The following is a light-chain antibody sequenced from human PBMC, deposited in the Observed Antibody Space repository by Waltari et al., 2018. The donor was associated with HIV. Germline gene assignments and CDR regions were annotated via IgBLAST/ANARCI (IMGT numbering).Light chain of an antibody. CDR1: QGISSA. J-gene: IGKJ5*01. V-gene: IGKV1-13*02. CDR2: DAS. CDR3: QQFNSYPT. Sequence: AIQLTQSPSSLSASVGDRVPITSRASQGISSALAWYQEKPVKAPKLLIYDASSLESGVPARFSGSGFGTDFTLTISSRQPEDFVTYYCQQFNSYPTFGQGTRLESK.